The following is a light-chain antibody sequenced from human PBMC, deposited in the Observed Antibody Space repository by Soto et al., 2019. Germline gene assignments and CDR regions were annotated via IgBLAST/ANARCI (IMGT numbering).Light chain of an antibody. CDR1: SSDVGGYNY. CDR2: XVS. CDR3: SSYTSISTYV. Sequence: QSVLTQPASVSGSPGQSITISCTGTSSDVGGYNYVSWSTQHPGKAPNLMIYXVSXRPSGVSNRFSGSKSGNPASLTISGLQAEDEAEYYCSSYTSISTYVVVTGSKVPVL. V-gene: IGLV2-14*01. J-gene: IGLJ1*01.